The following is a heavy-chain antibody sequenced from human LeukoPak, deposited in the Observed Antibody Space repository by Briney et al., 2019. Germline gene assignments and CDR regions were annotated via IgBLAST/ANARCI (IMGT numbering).Heavy chain of an antibody. CDR3: ARADCSGGSCYPDGYFQH. CDR1: GFTFSSYA. J-gene: IGHJ1*01. V-gene: IGHV3-30*04. CDR2: ISYDGSNK. D-gene: IGHD2-15*01. Sequence: PGGSLRLSCAASGFTFSSYAMHWARQAPGKGLEWVAVISYDGSNKYYADSVKGRFTISRDNSKNTLYLQMNSLRAEDTAVYYCARADCSGGSCYPDGYFQHWGQGTLVTVSS.